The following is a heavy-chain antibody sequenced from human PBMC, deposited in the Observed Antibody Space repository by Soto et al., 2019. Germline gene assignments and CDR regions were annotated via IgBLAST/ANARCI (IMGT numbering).Heavy chain of an antibody. Sequence: ETLSLTCDVSGASIDNSHSFGGWIRQPPGKGLEFIGSVYYSGGTYYNPSLKSRVTISVDTSKNQFSLKLSSVTAADTAVYYCARHNDRNSGYYIDYWGQGTLVTVSS. CDR1: GASIDNSHSF. CDR2: VYYSGGT. D-gene: IGHD3-22*01. CDR3: ARHNDRNSGYYIDY. V-gene: IGHV4-39*01. J-gene: IGHJ4*02.